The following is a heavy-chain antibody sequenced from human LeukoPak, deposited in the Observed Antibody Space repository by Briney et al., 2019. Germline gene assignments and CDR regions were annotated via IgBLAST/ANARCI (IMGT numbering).Heavy chain of an antibody. Sequence: GGSLRLSCAASGFTFSNHGMNWVRQAPGKGLEWVSGISGSGDTLYYADSVKGRFTISRDNSKNTLYLQINSLRAEDTAVYYCAKAATKSNFDWLFIFDYWGQGTLVTVSS. D-gene: IGHD3-9*01. CDR2: ISGSGDTL. J-gene: IGHJ4*02. CDR3: AKAATKSNFDWLFIFDY. V-gene: IGHV3-23*01. CDR1: GFTFSNHG.